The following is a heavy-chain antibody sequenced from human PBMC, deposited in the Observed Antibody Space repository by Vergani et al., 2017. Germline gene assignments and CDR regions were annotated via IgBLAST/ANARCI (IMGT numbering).Heavy chain of an antibody. Sequence: QVQLVQSGAEVKKPGSSVKVSCKASGGTFSSYAISWVRQAPGQGLEWMGGIIPIFGTATYAQKFQGRVTITADETTSTAYMELSSLRSEDTAVYYWARDAWDDKGCEPWGQGTLVTVSS. CDR3: ARDAWDDKGCEP. J-gene: IGHJ5*02. CDR2: IIPIFGTA. CDR1: GGTFSSYA. D-gene: IGHD1-1*01. V-gene: IGHV1-69*01.